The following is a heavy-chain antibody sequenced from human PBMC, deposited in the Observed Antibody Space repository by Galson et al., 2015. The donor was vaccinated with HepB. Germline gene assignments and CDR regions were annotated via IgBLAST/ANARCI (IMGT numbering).Heavy chain of an antibody. J-gene: IGHJ3*02. Sequence: SETLSLTCAVSGGSFSGYHWSWFRQPPGKGLEWIGEIDHSGSTNYNPSLKNRVTMSVDTSKNEFSLKVNSVTAADTAVYYCARQRVYYDSVPFPYASDIWGHGTMVAVSS. V-gene: IGHV4-34*01. D-gene: IGHD3-22*01. CDR3: ARQRVYYDSVPFPYASDI. CDR2: IDHSGST. CDR1: GGSFSGYH.